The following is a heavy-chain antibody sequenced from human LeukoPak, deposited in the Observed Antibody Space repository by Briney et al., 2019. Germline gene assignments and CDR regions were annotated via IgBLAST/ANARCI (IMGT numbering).Heavy chain of an antibody. D-gene: IGHD3-9*01. V-gene: IGHV4-39*01. Sequence: SETLSLTCTVSGGSISSSHYHWGWIRQPPGKGLEWIGSVFYSGSTSYNPPLKSRVTISVDTSKNQFSLKLNSVTAADTAVYYCARPLTGYSYFDYWGQGTLVTVSS. CDR2: VFYSGST. J-gene: IGHJ4*02. CDR1: GGSISSSHYH. CDR3: ARPLTGYSYFDY.